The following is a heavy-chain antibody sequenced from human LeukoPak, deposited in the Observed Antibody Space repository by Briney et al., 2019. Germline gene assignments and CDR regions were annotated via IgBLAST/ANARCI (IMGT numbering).Heavy chain of an antibody. Sequence: SETLSLTCTVSGGSISSYYWSWIRQPPGKGLEWIGYIYYSGSTNYNPSLKSRVTISVDTSKNQFSLKLSSVTAADTAVYYCARDAFGSGSYNWFDPWSQGTLVTVSS. CDR2: IYYSGST. D-gene: IGHD1-26*01. CDR3: ARDAFGSGSYNWFDP. J-gene: IGHJ5*02. V-gene: IGHV4-59*01. CDR1: GGSISSYY.